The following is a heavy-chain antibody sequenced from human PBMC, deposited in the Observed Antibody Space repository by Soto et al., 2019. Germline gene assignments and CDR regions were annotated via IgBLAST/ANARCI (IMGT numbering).Heavy chain of an antibody. J-gene: IGHJ6*03. Sequence: SETLSLTCAVYGGSFSGYYWSWIRQPPGKGLEWIGYIYYSGSTNYNPSLKSRVTISVDTSKNQFSLKLSSVTAADTAVYYCARDSPLGDYDYIWGSYRPYYYYMDVWGKGTTVTVSS. D-gene: IGHD3-16*02. CDR1: GGSFSGYY. V-gene: IGHV4-59*01. CDR2: IYYSGST. CDR3: ARDSPLGDYDYIWGSYRPYYYYMDV.